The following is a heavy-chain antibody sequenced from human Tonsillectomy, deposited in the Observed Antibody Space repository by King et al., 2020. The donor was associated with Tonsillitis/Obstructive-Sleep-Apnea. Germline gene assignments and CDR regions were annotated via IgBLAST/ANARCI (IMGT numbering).Heavy chain of an antibody. Sequence: QLQESGPGLVKPSETLSLTCTVSGGSISSSSYYWGWIRQPPGKGLEWIGSIYYSGSTYNNPSLKSRVTISVDTSKNQFSLKLSSVTAADTAVYYCARLEYYDFWSGSRGWFDPWGQGTLVTVSS. CDR3: ARLEYYDFWSGSRGWFDP. D-gene: IGHD3-3*01. CDR1: GGSISSSSYY. V-gene: IGHV4-39*01. CDR2: IYYSGST. J-gene: IGHJ5*02.